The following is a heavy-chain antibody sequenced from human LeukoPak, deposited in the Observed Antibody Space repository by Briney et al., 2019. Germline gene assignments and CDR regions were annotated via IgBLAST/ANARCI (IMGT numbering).Heavy chain of an antibody. CDR3: AHGSMYQLDY. J-gene: IGHJ4*02. D-gene: IGHD2-2*01. CDR1: GLTFSSYA. V-gene: IGHV3-30*04. Sequence: HPGRSLRLSCAASGLTFSSYAMHWVRQAPGKGLEWVAVISYDGSNKYYADSVKGRFTISRDNSKNTLYLQMNSLRAEDTAVYYCAHGSMYQLDYWGQGTLVTVSS. CDR2: ISYDGSNK.